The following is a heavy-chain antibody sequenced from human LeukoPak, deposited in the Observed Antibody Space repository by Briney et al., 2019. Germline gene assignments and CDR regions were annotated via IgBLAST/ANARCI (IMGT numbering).Heavy chain of an antibody. Sequence: SETLSLTCTVSGGSISSSIYYWGWFRQPPGKGLEWIGSIYYNVATYYNSSPKSRVTISVDTSKNHLSLKLSSVTAADTALYYCARDPVDGYAFFDYWGQGNLVTVSP. J-gene: IGHJ4*02. V-gene: IGHV4-39*02. CDR1: GGSISSSIYY. CDR3: ARDPVDGYAFFDY. CDR2: IYYNVAT. D-gene: IGHD5-12*01.